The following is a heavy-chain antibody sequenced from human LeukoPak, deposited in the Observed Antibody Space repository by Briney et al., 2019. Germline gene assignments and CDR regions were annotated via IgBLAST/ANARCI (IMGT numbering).Heavy chain of an antibody. D-gene: IGHD6-13*01. J-gene: IGHJ4*02. CDR2: ISGSGGIT. CDR3: AKEGYSSSWNADFDY. V-gene: IGHV3-23*01. CDR1: RFTFSNYA. Sequence: GGSLRLSCAASRFTFSNYAMSWVRQAPGKGLEWVSAISGSGGITYYADSGKGRFTISRDNSKNTLYLRMNSLRAEDTAVYYCAKEGYSSSWNADFDYWGQGTLVIVSS.